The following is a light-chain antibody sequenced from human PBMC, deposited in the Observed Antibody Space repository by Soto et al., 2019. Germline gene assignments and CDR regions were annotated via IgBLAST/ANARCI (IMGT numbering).Light chain of an antibody. CDR1: QGVSAY. Sequence: DIQMTQSPSSLSASVGDRVTITCRASQGVSAYLLWYQQRQGRAPKLLIYAASNLLSRLPSRSSGSGSGTNFSLAISRLQPEDFATYYCQQCYKTPHTFGQGTKLQTK. V-gene: IGKV1-39*01. CDR3: QQCYKTPHT. J-gene: IGKJ2*01. CDR2: AAS.